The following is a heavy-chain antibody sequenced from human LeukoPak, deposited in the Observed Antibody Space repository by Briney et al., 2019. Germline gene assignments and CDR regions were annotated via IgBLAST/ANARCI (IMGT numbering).Heavy chain of an antibody. Sequence: GGSLRLSCAASGLPLSLYWMNWVRQAPRKGLEWVANIKQDGSVKHYVDSVKGRFTISRDNAKNSLFLQMDSLTAEDTAMYFCASHPYHDNNAYLNHWGQGTLVTVSS. CDR1: GLPLSLYW. D-gene: IGHD3-16*01. CDR3: ASHPYHDNNAYLNH. V-gene: IGHV3-7*01. J-gene: IGHJ4*02. CDR2: IKQDGSVK.